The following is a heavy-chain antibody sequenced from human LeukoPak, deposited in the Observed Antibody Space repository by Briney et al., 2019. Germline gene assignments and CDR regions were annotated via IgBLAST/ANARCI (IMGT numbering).Heavy chain of an antibody. V-gene: IGHV3-48*04. CDR1: GFTFSSYS. D-gene: IGHD3-22*01. CDR3: ARDRHSSGYDSDY. Sequence: GGSLRLSCAASGFTFSSYSMNWVRQAPGKGLEWVSYISSSSSTIYYADSVKGRFTISRDNAKNSLYLQMNSLRAEDTAVYYCARDRHSSGYDSDYWGQGTLVTVSS. J-gene: IGHJ4*02. CDR2: ISSSSSTI.